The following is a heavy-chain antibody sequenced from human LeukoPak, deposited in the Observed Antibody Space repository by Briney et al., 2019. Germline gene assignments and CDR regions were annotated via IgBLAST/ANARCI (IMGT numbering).Heavy chain of an antibody. CDR3: AAEGDILTGNEATPAAFDI. D-gene: IGHD3-9*01. CDR1: GGTFSSYA. CDR2: IIPILGIA. Sequence: SVKVSCKASGGTFSSYAISWVRQAPGQGLEWMGRIIPILGIANYAQKFQGRVTITADKSTGTAYMELSGLRSEDTAVYYCAAEGDILTGNEATPAAFDIWGQGTMVTVSS. J-gene: IGHJ3*02. V-gene: IGHV1-69*04.